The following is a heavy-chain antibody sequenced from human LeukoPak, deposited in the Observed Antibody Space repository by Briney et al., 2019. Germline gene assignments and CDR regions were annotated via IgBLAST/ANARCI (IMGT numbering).Heavy chain of an antibody. Sequence: GGSLRLSCAASGFTLSSYSMKWVRQAPGKGLEWVSSISSNSGYIYYAYSVKGRFTISRDNAKSSLYLQMDSLRAEDTAVCYCARGPTRIGVAGTWPLDYWGQGTLVTVSS. CDR3: ARGPTRIGVAGTWPLDY. V-gene: IGHV3-21*01. J-gene: IGHJ4*02. CDR2: ISSNSGYI. CDR1: GFTLSSYS. D-gene: IGHD6-19*01.